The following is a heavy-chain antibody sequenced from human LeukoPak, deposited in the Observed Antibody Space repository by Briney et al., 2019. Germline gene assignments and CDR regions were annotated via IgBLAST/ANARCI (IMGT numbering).Heavy chain of an antibody. D-gene: IGHD2-2*01. J-gene: IGHJ3*02. Sequence: SETLSLTCTVSGGSVSSYYWSWIRRPPGGGLGWIAYVSDSGRSDSNPSLTSRVTTLVDTSKNQFSLRLASGTAADTAVYYCARARYANAWYAFDSGGHGTMVTVSS. CDR1: GGSVSSYY. CDR2: VSDSGRS. CDR3: ARARYANAWYAFDS. V-gene: IGHV4-59*02.